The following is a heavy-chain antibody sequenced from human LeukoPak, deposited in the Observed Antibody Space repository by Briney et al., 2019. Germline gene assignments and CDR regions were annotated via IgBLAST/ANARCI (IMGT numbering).Heavy chain of an antibody. V-gene: IGHV1-8*01. CDR3: ATPGNWNVGGGFDY. Sequence: ASVKVSCKASGYTFTSYDINWVRQATGQGLEWMGWMNPNSGNTGYAQKFQGRVTMTRNTSISTAYMELSSLRSEDTAVYYCATPGNWNVGGGFDYWGQGTLVTVSS. CDR2: MNPNSGNT. J-gene: IGHJ4*02. CDR1: GYTFTSYD. D-gene: IGHD1-1*01.